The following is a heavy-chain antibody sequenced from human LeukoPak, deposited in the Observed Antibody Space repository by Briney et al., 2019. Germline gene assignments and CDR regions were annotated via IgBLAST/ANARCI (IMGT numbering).Heavy chain of an antibody. V-gene: IGHV3-7*01. J-gene: IGHJ4*02. CDR3: VRRGNRWGDY. CDR1: GFTFSDCW. CDR2: IKDDGSEI. D-gene: IGHD3-16*01. Sequence: PGGYLRLSCEASGFTFSDCWMSWIRQTPGKGLEWVANIKDDGSEIYYVDSVKGRFTISRDNAKNSLYLQMNSLRAEDTAVYYCVRRGNRWGDYWGQGTLVTVSS.